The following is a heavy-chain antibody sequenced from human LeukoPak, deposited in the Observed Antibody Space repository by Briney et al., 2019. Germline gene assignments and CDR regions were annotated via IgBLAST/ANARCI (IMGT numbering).Heavy chain of an antibody. CDR3: ARERVVGPAVYFQH. D-gene: IGHD3-22*01. V-gene: IGHV3-7*01. CDR2: TNQDGSEK. J-gene: IGHJ1*01. Sequence: PGGSLRLFCAASGFIFSSSWMSWVGQAPGKGLEWVANTNQDGSEKYYLESVRGRFTISRDNAKNSLYLQMNSLRAEDTAVYYCARERVVGPAVYFQHWRQGTLVTVSS. CDR1: GFIFSSSW.